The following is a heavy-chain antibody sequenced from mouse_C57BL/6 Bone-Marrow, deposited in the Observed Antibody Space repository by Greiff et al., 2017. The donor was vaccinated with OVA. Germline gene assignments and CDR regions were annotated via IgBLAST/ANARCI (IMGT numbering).Heavy chain of an antibody. V-gene: IGHV1-80*01. CDR1: GYAFSSYW. CDR2: IYPGDGDT. D-gene: IGHD4-1*01. CDR3: ARGDWDYFDY. J-gene: IGHJ2*01. Sequence: QVHVKQSGAELVKPGASVKISCKASGYAFSSYWMNWVKQRPGKGLEWIGQIYPGDGDTNYNGKFKGKATLTADKSSSTAYMQLSSLTSEDSAVYFCARGDWDYFDYWGQGTTLTVSS.